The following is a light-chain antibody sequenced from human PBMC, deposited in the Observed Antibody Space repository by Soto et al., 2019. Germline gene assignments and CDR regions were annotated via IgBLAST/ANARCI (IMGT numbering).Light chain of an antibody. J-gene: IGKJ4*01. V-gene: IGKV1-8*01. CDR1: QGISSY. CDR2: AAS. CDR3: QQYYSYPLT. Sequence: IHLTQSPSTLSASAVDRVTITGRASQGISSYLAWYQQKPGKAPKLLIYAASTLQSGVPSRSSGSGSGTDFTLTISRLQSEDFATYYCQQYYSYPLTFGGGTKVDI.